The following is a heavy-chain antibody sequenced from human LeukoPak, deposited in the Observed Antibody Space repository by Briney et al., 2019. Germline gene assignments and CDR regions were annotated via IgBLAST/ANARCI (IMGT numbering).Heavy chain of an antibody. CDR1: GCTFSSYD. CDR2: IIPIFGTA. CDR3: ARGGCSSTSCYVFWFDP. D-gene: IGHD2-2*01. V-gene: IGHV1-69*05. Sequence: SVKVSRKASGCTFSSYDISLVRLAPAQGLEWVGGIIPIFGTANYAQKFQGRVTITTDESTSTAYMELSSLRSEDTAVYYCARGGCSSTSCYVFWFDPWGQGTLVTVSS. J-gene: IGHJ5*02.